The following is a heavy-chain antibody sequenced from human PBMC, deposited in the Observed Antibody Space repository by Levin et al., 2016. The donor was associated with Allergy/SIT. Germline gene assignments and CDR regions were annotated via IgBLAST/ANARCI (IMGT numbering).Heavy chain of an antibody. V-gene: IGHV5-10-1*01. CDR1: GYSFTSYW. Sequence: GESLKISCKGSGYSFTSYWISWVRQMPGKGLEWMGRIDPSDSYTNYSPSFQGHVTISADKSISTAYLQWSSLKGSDTAMYFCAMLYDSRDERGWGQGTLVTVSS. CDR2: IDPSDSYT. CDR3: AMLYDSRDERG. J-gene: IGHJ4*02. D-gene: IGHD4-17*01.